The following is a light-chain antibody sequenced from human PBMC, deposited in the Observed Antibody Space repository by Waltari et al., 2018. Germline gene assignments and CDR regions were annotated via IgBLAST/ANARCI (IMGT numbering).Light chain of an antibody. CDR2: DAS. V-gene: IGKV3-11*01. Sequence: EIVLTQSPATLSLSPGERATLSCRASQSVSSDIAWYQHKPGQAPRLLIFDASNRAADVPARFSGSGSGTDFTLTISSLEPEDFAVYYCQQRNNWLPITFGQGTRLEIK. CDR1: QSVSSD. CDR3: QQRNNWLPIT. J-gene: IGKJ5*01.